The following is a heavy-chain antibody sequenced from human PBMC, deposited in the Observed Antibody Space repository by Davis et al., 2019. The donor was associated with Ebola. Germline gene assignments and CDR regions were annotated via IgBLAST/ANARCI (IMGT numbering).Heavy chain of an antibody. CDR1: GGSIRDYTHY. V-gene: IGHV4-39*07. CDR2: IYYSGST. CDR3: ATNSSSSPWFDP. J-gene: IGHJ5*02. Sequence: PSETLSLTCTVSGGSIRDYTHYWAWIRQPPGKGLEWIATIYYSGSTYFNPSLKSRVSISLDASMNQFSLKLTSLTAADTAIYYCATNSSSSPWFDPWGQGKMVIVSS. D-gene: IGHD6-6*01.